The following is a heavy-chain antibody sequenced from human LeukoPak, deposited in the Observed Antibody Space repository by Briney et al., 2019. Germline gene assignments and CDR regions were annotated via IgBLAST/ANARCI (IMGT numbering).Heavy chain of an antibody. CDR2: IYYSGST. Sequence: SETLSLTCTVSGGSISSSSYYWGWIRQPPGKGLEWIGSIYYSGSTYYNPSLKSRVTISVDTSKNQFSLKLSSVTAADTAVYYSARRGSGSLNVQSNFDYWGQGTLVTVSS. CDR3: ARRGSGSLNVQSNFDY. V-gene: IGHV4-39*01. J-gene: IGHJ4*02. CDR1: GGSISSSSYY. D-gene: IGHD3-10*01.